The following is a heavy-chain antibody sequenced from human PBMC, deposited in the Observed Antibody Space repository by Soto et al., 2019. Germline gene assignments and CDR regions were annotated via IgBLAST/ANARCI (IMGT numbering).Heavy chain of an antibody. V-gene: IGHV6-1*01. D-gene: IGHD2-2*01. CDR3: ARGYCSSTSCSMFDY. J-gene: IGHJ4*02. Sequence: SQTLSLTCAICGDSVSSNSAAWDWIMHSGSRGLEWLGRTYYRSKWYNDYAVSVKSRITINPDTSKNQFSLQLNSVTPEDTAVYYCARGYCSSTSCSMFDYWGQGTLVTVSS. CDR2: TYYRSKWYN. CDR1: GDSVSSNSAA.